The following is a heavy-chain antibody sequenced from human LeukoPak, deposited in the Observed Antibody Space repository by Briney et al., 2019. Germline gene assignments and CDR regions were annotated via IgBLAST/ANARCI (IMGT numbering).Heavy chain of an antibody. Sequence: GGSLRLSCAASGFTFSNAWMSWVRQASGKGLEWVGRIRSKANSYATAYAASVKGRFTISRDDSKNTAYLQMNSLRAEDTAVYYCANLVQSGSYYNVVDYWGQGTLVTVSS. CDR2: IRSKANSYAT. D-gene: IGHD3-10*01. V-gene: IGHV3-73*01. J-gene: IGHJ4*02. CDR3: ANLVQSGSYYNVVDY. CDR1: GFTFSNAW.